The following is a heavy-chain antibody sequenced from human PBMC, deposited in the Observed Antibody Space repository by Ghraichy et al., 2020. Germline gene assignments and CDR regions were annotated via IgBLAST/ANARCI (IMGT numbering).Heavy chain of an antibody. CDR3: ARSWWNWNDVYETLDY. CDR2: IYTSGST. Sequence: SETLSLTCTVSGGSISSYYWSWIRQPAGKGLEWIGRIYTSGSTNYNPSLKSRVTMSVDTSKNQFSLKLSSVTAADTAVYYCARSWWNWNDVYETLDYWGQGTLVTVSS. V-gene: IGHV4-4*07. D-gene: IGHD1-1*01. J-gene: IGHJ4*02. CDR1: GGSISSYY.